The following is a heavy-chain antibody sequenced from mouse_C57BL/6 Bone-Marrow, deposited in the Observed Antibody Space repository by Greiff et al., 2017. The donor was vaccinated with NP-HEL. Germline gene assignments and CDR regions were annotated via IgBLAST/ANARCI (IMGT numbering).Heavy chain of an antibody. CDR2: ISYDGSN. J-gene: IGHJ4*01. D-gene: IGHD1-1*01. CDR3: ARAPYYYGSSYPSYAMDY. Sequence: DVKLQESGPGLVKPSQSLSLTCSVTGYSITSGYYWNWIRQFPGNKLEWMGYISYDGSNNYNPSLKNRISITRDTSKNQFFLKLNSVTTEDTATYYCARAPYYYGSSYPSYAMDYWGQGTSVTVSS. V-gene: IGHV3-6*01. CDR1: GYSITSGYY.